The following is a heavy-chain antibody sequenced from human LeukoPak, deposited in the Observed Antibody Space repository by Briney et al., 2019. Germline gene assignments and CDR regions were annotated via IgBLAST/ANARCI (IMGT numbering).Heavy chain of an antibody. D-gene: IGHD3-9*01. CDR2: VNGNGDTT. J-gene: IGHJ4*02. V-gene: IGHV3-64D*06. Sequence: PGGSLRLSCSASGFIFTTYTMYWVRQAPGKGLEFVSVVNGNGDTTCYTDSVKGRFTISRDNSKNTLYLQMSSLRAEDTAVYYCVGDQVDDTGYLRWGQGTRVTVSA. CDR3: VGDQVDDTGYLR. CDR1: GFIFTTYT.